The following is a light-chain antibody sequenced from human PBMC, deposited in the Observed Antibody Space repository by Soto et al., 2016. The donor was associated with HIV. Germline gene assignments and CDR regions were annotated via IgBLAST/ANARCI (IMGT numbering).Light chain of an antibody. CDR1: KLWEKY. J-gene: IGLJ2*01. CDR3: QAWDSSSGV. V-gene: IGLV3-1*01. Sequence: SYELTQPPSVSVSPGQTASITCSGDKLWEKYVSWYQQKAGQSPVLVIYQDNMRPSGIPERFSGSNSGNTATLTITGTQTMDEADYYCQAWDSSSGVFGGGTELTVL. CDR2: QDN.